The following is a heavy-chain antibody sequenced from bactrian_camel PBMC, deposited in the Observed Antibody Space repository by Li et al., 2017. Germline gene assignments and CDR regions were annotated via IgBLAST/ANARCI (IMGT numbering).Heavy chain of an antibody. CDR3: ATTRIPVGAFRRCPALDLSDFGV. CDR1: GYTVRTNC. V-gene: IGHV3S54*01. Sequence: HVQLVESGGGSVQAGGSLRVSCVASGYTVRTNCMAWFRQAPGKEREGVARIATSSGNTYYADSVKGRFTISHDNADDTLYLQMDSLKPEDTAMYYCATTRIPVGAFRRCPALDLSDFGVWGQGTQVTVS. J-gene: IGHJ6*01. CDR2: IATSSGNT. D-gene: IGHD1*01.